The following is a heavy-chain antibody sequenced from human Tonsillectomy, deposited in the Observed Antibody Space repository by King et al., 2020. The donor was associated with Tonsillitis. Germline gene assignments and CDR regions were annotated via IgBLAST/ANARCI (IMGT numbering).Heavy chain of an antibody. CDR1: GGSISSSSYY. D-gene: IGHD3-9*01. CDR3: ASLAGGHYDILTGSVNLDY. J-gene: IGHJ4*02. Sequence: LQLQESGPGLVKPSETLSLTCTVSGGSISSSSYYWGWIRQPPGKGLEWIGSIYYSGSTYYNPSLKSRVTISVDTSKNQFSLKLSSLTAADTAVYYCASLAGGHYDILTGSVNLDYWGQGTLVTVSS. CDR2: IYYSGST. V-gene: IGHV4-39*01.